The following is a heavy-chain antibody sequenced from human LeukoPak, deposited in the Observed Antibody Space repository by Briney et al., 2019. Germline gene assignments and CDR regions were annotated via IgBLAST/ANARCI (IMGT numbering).Heavy chain of an antibody. CDR3: ARGFDFMITFGGVIAGTFDY. D-gene: IGHD3-16*02. CDR2: IKQDGSEK. CDR1: GFTFSSYW. Sequence: GGSLRLSCAASGFTFSSYWMSWVRQAPGKGLEWVANIKQDGSEKYYVGSVKGRFTISRDNAKNSLYLQMNSLRAEDTAVYYCARGFDFMITFGGVIAGTFDYWGQGTLVTVSS. V-gene: IGHV3-7*03. J-gene: IGHJ4*02.